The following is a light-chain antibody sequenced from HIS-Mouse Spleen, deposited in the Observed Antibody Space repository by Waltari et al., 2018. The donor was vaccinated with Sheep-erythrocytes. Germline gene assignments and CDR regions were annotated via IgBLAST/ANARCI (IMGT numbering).Light chain of an antibody. J-gene: IGKJ3*01. CDR2: AAS. CDR3: QQRYSTPQFT. Sequence: DIQMTQSPSSLSASVGDRVTITCRASQSISSYLNWYQQKPGKAPKLLIYAASSLQSGVPSRFSDSGSGTDFTLTISSLQPEDFATYYCQQRYSTPQFTFGPGTKVDIK. CDR1: QSISSY. V-gene: IGKV1-39*01.